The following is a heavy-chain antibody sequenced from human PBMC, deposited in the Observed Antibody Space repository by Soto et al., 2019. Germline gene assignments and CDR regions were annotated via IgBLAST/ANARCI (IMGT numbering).Heavy chain of an antibody. V-gene: IGHV3-73*01. J-gene: IGHJ6*02. Sequence: PGGSLRLSCAASGFTFSGSAMHWVRQASGKGLEWVGRIRSKANSYATAYAASVKGRFTISRDDSKNTAYLQMNSLKTEDTAVYYCTRLREDSSSWRGYYGMDVWGQGTTVTVSS. D-gene: IGHD6-6*01. CDR1: GFTFSGSA. CDR3: TRLREDSSSWRGYYGMDV. CDR2: IRSKANSYAT.